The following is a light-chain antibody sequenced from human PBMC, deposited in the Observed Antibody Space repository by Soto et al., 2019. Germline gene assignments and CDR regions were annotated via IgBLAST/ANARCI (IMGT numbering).Light chain of an antibody. CDR2: KAS. Sequence: DIPMTQSPSTLSASVGDRVTITCRASRSISSWLAWYQQKPGKAPKLLIYKASSLESGVPSRFSGSGSGTEFTLTISSLQPDDFATYYCQQYNSYSLTFGGGTKVEIK. V-gene: IGKV1-5*03. CDR1: RSISSW. CDR3: QQYNSYSLT. J-gene: IGKJ4*01.